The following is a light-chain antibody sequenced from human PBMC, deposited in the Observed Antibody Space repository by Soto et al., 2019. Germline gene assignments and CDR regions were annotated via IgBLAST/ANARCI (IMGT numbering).Light chain of an antibody. CDR3: SSYTSSSIVV. V-gene: IGLV2-14*01. CDR1: SSDVGGYKS. CDR2: DVS. J-gene: IGLJ2*01. Sequence: QSALTQPASVSGSPGQSITISCTGTSSDVGGYKSVSWYQQHPGKAPKLMIYDVSNRPSGVSNRFSGSKAGNTASLTISGLQAEDEADYYCSSYTSSSIVVFGGGTKLTVL.